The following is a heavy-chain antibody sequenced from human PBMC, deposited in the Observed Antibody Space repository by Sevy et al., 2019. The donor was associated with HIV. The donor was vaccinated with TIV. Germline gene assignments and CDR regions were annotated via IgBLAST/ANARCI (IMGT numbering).Heavy chain of an antibody. CDR3: ARSNPYYDFWSGYKTSGYFDF. Sequence: SETLSLTCIVSGDSISSSSYYWGWIRQPPGKGLEWIASISYSGNTYYNPSLKSRTTMSIDTSKNQFFLTLNSVTAPDAVVYYCARSNPYYDFWSGYKTSGYFDFWGPGTLVTVSS. CDR2: ISYSGNT. CDR1: GDSISSSSYY. D-gene: IGHD3-3*01. J-gene: IGHJ4*02. V-gene: IGHV4-39*01.